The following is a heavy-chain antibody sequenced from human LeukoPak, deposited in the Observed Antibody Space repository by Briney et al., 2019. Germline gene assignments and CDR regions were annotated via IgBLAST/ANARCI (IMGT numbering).Heavy chain of an antibody. CDR2: IIPIFGTA. V-gene: IGHV1-69*13. Sequence: ASVKVSCKASGGTFSSYAISWVRQAPGQGLEWMGGIIPIFGTANYAQKFQGRVTIIADESTSTAYMELSSLRSEDTAVYYCARGRAYSSSSDYWGQGTLVTVSS. CDR1: GGTFSSYA. D-gene: IGHD6-6*01. CDR3: ARGRAYSSSSDY. J-gene: IGHJ4*02.